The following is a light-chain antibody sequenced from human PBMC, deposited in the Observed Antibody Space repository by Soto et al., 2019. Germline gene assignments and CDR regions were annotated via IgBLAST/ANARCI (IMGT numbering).Light chain of an antibody. CDR1: QSVSSY. CDR2: DAS. V-gene: IGKV3-11*01. Sequence: EIVLTQSPATLSLSPGERATLSCRASQSVSSYLAWYQQKPGQAPRLLIYDASNSATGIPARFSGSGSGTDFTLTISSLEPEDFAVYYCQQRSNWPPLTVGQGTRLEI. CDR3: QQRSNWPPLT. J-gene: IGKJ5*01.